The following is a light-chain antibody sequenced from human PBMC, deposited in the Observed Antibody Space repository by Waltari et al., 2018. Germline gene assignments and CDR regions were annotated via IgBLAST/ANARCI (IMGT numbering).Light chain of an antibody. V-gene: IGKV3-11*01. CDR2: DAS. J-gene: IGKJ4*01. Sequence: EIVLTQSPATLPSSPGVRATLSCRASQSVGTSLAWYQQKPGQAPRILIWDASNRARGTPARFSGSGSGTDFTLTISGLEPEDFAVYYCQQRSNWPPELTFGGGTKVEIK. CDR3: QQRSNWPPELT. CDR1: QSVGTS.